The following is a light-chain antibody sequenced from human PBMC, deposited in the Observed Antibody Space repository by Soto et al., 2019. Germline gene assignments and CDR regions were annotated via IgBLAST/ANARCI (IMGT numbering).Light chain of an antibody. CDR2: ANN. J-gene: IGLJ2*01. CDR1: SSNIGSNT. V-gene: IGLV1-44*01. CDR3: ASWDASLDGPV. Sequence: QSGVTQSPSASGTPGQRVTISCSGSSSNIGSNTVNWYQQVPGTAPKLLIYANNQRPSGVPDRFSGSKSGTSASLAISGPQSEDEADYYCASWDASLDGPVFGGGTKLTVL.